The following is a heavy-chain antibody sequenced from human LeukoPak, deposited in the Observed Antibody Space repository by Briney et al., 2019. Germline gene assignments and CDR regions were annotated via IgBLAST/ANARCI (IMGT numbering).Heavy chain of an antibody. V-gene: IGHV1-18*04. J-gene: IGHJ5*02. D-gene: IGHD4-17*01. Sequence: ASVKVSCEASGYRSSTSGLSWVRQAPGQGLEWMGWISGYNGNTKYAEKFQDRVTMTTDTSTNTAYMELRSLGPDDTAVYYCAVVTTETPSPWSWGPKKITPKMKWLDPWGQGTLVTVSS. CDR1: GYRSSTSG. CDR2: ISGYNGNT. CDR3: AVVTTETPSPWSWGPKKITPKMKWLDP.